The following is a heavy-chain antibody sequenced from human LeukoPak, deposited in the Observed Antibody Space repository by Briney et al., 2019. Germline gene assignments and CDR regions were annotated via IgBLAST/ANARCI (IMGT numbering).Heavy chain of an antibody. CDR3: ARDPLVVAGPYFDY. CDR2: VLYSGTT. J-gene: IGHJ4*01. V-gene: IGHV4-59*01. D-gene: IGHD2-8*02. CDR1: GDSISTYY. Sequence: PSENLSLTCTVTGDSISTYYWSWLRQSPGKGLEWIGYVLYSGTTNYNPSLKSRVTISVDTSKNQFSLKLTSVTAADTAVYYCARDPLVVAGPYFDYWGQGSLVTVSS.